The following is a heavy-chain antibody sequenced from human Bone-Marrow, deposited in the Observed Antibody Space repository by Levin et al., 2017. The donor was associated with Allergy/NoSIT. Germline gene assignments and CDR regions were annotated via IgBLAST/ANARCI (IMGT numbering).Heavy chain of an antibody. CDR1: GFTFSSYG. J-gene: IGHJ4*02. CDR2: IWYDGSNK. CDR3: ARAGRYYDSSGYLFDY. V-gene: IGHV3-33*01. D-gene: IGHD3-22*01. Sequence: GGSLRLSCAASGFTFSSYGMHWVRQAPGKGLEWVAVIWYDGSNKYYADSVKGRFTISRDNSKNTLYLQMNSLRAEDTAVYYCARAGRYYDSSGYLFDYWGQGTLVTVSS.